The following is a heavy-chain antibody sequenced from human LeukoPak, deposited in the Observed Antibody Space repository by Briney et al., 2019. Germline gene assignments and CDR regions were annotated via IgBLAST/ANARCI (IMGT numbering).Heavy chain of an antibody. V-gene: IGHV3-30*18. Sequence: PGRSLRLSCAASGFTFSSYGMHWVRQAPGKGLEWVAVISYDGSNKYYADSVKGRFTISRDNSKNTLYLQMNSLRAGDTAVYYCAKDFGFMAGVYSSGWYGHAFDIWGQGTMVTVSS. CDR2: ISYDGSNK. CDR1: GFTFSSYG. J-gene: IGHJ3*02. D-gene: IGHD6-19*01. CDR3: AKDFGFMAGVYSSGWYGHAFDI.